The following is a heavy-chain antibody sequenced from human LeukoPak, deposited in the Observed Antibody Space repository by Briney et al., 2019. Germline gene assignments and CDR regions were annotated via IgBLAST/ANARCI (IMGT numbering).Heavy chain of an antibody. D-gene: IGHD6-6*01. CDR1: GGSISSYY. CDR3: ARGSLGYLVPFQH. V-gene: IGHV4-34*01. Sequence: SETLSLTCTVSGGSISSYYWSWIRQPPGKGLEWIGEINHSGSTNYNPSLKSRVTISVDTSKNQFSLKLSSVTAADTAVYYCARGSLGYLVPFQHWGQGTLVTVSS. J-gene: IGHJ1*01. CDR2: INHSGST.